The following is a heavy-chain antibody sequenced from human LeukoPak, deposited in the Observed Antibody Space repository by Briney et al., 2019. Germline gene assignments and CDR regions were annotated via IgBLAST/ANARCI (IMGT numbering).Heavy chain of an antibody. Sequence: SETLSLTCTVSGASIGNYYWSWIRQPPGKGLEWIGYMSDSGSTNYSPSLKSRVTISVDTSKNQFSLKLSSVTAADTAVYYCARDKVVRNSYGYGIGYFDYWGQGTLVTVSS. V-gene: IGHV4-59*01. J-gene: IGHJ4*02. CDR3: ARDKVVRNSYGYGIGYFDY. CDR2: MSDSGST. D-gene: IGHD5-18*01. CDR1: GASIGNYY.